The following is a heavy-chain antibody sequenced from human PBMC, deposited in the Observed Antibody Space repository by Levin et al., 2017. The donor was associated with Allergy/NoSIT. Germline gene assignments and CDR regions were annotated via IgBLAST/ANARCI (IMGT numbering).Heavy chain of an antibody. J-gene: IGHJ4*02. CDR2: ISSSGSTI. D-gene: IGHD1-26*01. V-gene: IGHV3-11*01. CDR3: ARDQAQTVVGADNY. CDR1: GFTVSDYY. Sequence: GGSLRLSCAASGFTVSDYYMSWIRQAPGKGLEWVSYISSSGSTIYYADSVEGRFTISRDNAKNSLYLQMNSLRAEDTAVYYCARDQAQTVVGADNYWGQGTLVTVSS.